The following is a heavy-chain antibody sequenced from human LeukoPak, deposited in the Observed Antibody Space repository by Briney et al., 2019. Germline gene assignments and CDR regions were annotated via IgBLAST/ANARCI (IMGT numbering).Heavy chain of an antibody. V-gene: IGHV4-59*01. Sequence: SETLSLTCTVSGGSMSSYYWSWIRQPPGKGLEWIGYIYYSGSTNYNPSLKSRVTISVDTSKNQFSLKLSSVTAADTAVYYCARTASAFDRAFDIWGQGTMVTVSS. CDR1: GGSMSSYY. D-gene: IGHD2-21*02. CDR2: IYYSGST. J-gene: IGHJ3*02. CDR3: ARTASAFDRAFDI.